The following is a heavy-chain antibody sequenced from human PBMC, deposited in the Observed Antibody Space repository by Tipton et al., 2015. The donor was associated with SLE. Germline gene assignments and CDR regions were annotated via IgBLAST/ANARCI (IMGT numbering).Heavy chain of an antibody. CDR1: GGPISFVY. V-gene: IGHV4-4*07. CDR2: IYSSGDR. D-gene: IGHD4-17*01. CDR3: ARGSDGEYVRYFDV. J-gene: IGHJ2*01. Sequence: TLSLTCTVSGGPISFVYWGWIRQSAGRGLEWIGRIYSSGDRDYNPSLRSRVTMSIDASQNRASPRLKSVSAADTAVYYCARGSDGEYVRYFDVWGPGTLVTVSS.